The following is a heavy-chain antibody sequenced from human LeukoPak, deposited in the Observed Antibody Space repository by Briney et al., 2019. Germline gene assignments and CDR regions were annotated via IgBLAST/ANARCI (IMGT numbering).Heavy chain of an antibody. CDR2: ISYDGSNK. Sequence: GGSLRLSCAASGFTFSSYAMHWVRQAPGKGLEWVAVISYDGSNKYYADSVKGRFTISRDNSKNTLYLQMSSLRAEDTAVYYCARDGPYVPNYYFDYWGQGTLVTVSS. J-gene: IGHJ4*02. CDR1: GFTFSSYA. CDR3: ARDGPYVPNYYFDY. V-gene: IGHV3-30-3*01. D-gene: IGHD2-2*01.